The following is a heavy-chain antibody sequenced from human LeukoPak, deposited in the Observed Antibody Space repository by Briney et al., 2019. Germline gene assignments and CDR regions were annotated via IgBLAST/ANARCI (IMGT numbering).Heavy chain of an antibody. Sequence: GGSLRLSCAASGFTFSSYAMSWVRQAPGKGLEWVSAISGSGGSTYYADSVKDRFTISRDNSKNTLYLQMNSLRAEDTAVYYCAKDQGSHYYGSGSYPNYWGQGTLVTVSS. J-gene: IGHJ4*02. CDR3: AKDQGSHYYGSGSYPNY. CDR2: ISGSGGST. CDR1: GFTFSSYA. D-gene: IGHD3-10*01. V-gene: IGHV3-23*01.